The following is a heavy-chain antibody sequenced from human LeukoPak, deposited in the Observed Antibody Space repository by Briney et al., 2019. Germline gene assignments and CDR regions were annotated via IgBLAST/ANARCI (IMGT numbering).Heavy chain of an antibody. CDR2: IYYSGST. D-gene: IGHD3-22*01. J-gene: IGHJ4*02. V-gene: IGHV4-39*01. CDR1: GGSISSSSYY. CDR3: ARRGYYYDSSGYYYFFDY. Sequence: SETLSLTCTVSGGSISSSSYYWGWIRQPPGKGLEWIGSIYYSGSTYYNPSLKSRVTISVDPSKNQFSLKLSSVTAADAAVYHCARRGYYYDSSGYYYFFDYWGQGTLVTVSS.